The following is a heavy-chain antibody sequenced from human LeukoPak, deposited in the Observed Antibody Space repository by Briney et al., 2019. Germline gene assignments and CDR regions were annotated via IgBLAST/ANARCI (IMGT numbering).Heavy chain of an antibody. CDR2: ISSSSSYI. J-gene: IGHJ3*02. Sequence: PGGSLRLSCAASGFTFSSYSMNWVRQAPGKGLEWVSSISSSSSYIYYADSVKGRFTISRDNARKSLFLQMNSLRAEDTAVYYCAGALPRIVLTDAFDMWGQGTMVTVSS. D-gene: IGHD1-26*01. CDR3: AGALPRIVLTDAFDM. V-gene: IGHV3-21*01. CDR1: GFTFSSYS.